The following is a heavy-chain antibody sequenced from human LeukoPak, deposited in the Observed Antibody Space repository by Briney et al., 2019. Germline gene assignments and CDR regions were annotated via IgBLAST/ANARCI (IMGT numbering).Heavy chain of an antibody. V-gene: IGHV3-53*01. CDR3: AREGRDYYGSGSYSDAFDI. CDR1: GFTVSSNY. D-gene: IGHD3-10*01. CDR2: IYSGGST. Sequence: GGSLRLSRAASGFTVSSNYMSWVRQAPGKGLEWVSVIYSGGSTYYADSVKGRFTISRDNSKNTLYLQMNSLRAEDTAAYYCAREGRDYYGSGSYSDAFDIWGQGTMVTVSS. J-gene: IGHJ3*02.